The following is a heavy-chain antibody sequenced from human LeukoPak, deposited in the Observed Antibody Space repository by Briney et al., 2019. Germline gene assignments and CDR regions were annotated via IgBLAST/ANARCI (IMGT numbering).Heavy chain of an antibody. CDR2: ISYDGSNK. CDR3: AREYLRGYSYGYDDY. V-gene: IGHV3-30*03. J-gene: IGHJ4*02. D-gene: IGHD5-18*01. CDR1: GFTFSSYG. Sequence: GGSLRLSCAASGFTFSSYGMHWVRQAPGKGLEWVAVISYDGSNKYYADSVKGRSTISRDNAKNSLYLQMNSLRAEDTAVYYCAREYLRGYSYGYDDYWGQGTVVTVSS.